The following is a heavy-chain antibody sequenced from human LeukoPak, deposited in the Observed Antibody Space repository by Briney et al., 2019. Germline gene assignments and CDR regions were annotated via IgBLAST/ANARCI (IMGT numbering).Heavy chain of an antibody. CDR2: IYSGGST. J-gene: IGHJ4*02. D-gene: IGHD3-22*01. CDR1: GFTVSSNY. CDR3: ARGGPSPYYYDSSGYADY. V-gene: IGHV3-53*01. Sequence: GGSLRLSCAASGFTVSSNYMSWVRQAPGKGLEWVSVIYSGGSTYYADSVKGRFTISRDNSKNTLYLQMNSLRAEDTAVYYCARGGPSPYYYDSSGYADYWGQGTLVTVSS.